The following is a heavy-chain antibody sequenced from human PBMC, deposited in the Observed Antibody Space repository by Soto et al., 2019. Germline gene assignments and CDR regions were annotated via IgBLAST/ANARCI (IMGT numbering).Heavy chain of an antibody. CDR1: GFTFSSYW. CDR2: TDSDGSFT. CDR3: ARVPSSGWPYFFDY. Sequence: GGFLRLSCIASGFTFSSYWMHWVRQTPEKGLVWVSHTDSDGSFTTYADSVKGRFTISRDSAKNSLYLQMNSLRADDTAIYYCARVPSSGWPYFFDYWGLGTLVTVSS. D-gene: IGHD6-19*01. V-gene: IGHV3-74*01. J-gene: IGHJ4*02.